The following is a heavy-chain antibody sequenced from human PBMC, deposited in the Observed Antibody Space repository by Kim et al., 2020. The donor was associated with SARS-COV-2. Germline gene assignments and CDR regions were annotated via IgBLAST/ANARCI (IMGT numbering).Heavy chain of an antibody. Sequence: SVKVSCKASGGTFSSYAISWVRQAPGQGLEWMGRIIPILGIANYAQKFQVRVTITADKSTSTAYMELSSLRSEDTAVYYCARDSGIAALVDWFDPWGQGTLVTVSS. J-gene: IGHJ5*02. CDR1: GGTFSSYA. V-gene: IGHV1-69*04. CDR2: IIPILGIA. D-gene: IGHD6-6*01. CDR3: ARDSGIAALVDWFDP.